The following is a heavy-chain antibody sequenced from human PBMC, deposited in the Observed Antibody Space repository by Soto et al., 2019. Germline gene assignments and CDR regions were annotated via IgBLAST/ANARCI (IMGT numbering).Heavy chain of an antibody. CDR3: ARARYYYGSGSYYGMDV. V-gene: IGHV4-34*01. CDR2: INHSGST. CDR1: GGSFSGYY. D-gene: IGHD3-10*01. J-gene: IGHJ6*02. Sequence: XGTLSLTCAVYGGSFSGYYWSWIRQPPGKGLEWIGEINHSGSTNYNPSLKSRVTISVDTSKNQFSLKLSSVTAADTAVYYCARARYYYGSGSYYGMDVWGQGTTVTVSS.